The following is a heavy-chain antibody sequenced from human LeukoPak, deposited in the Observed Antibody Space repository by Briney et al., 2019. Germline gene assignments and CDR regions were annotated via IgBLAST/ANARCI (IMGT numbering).Heavy chain of an antibody. CDR3: ARPYDYSNYNPVDGWVDP. Sequence: SETLSLTCAVYGGSFSSYYWSWIRQPPGKGLEWIGEINHSGSTNYNPSLKSRVTISVDTSKNQFSLKLSSVTAADTAVYYCARPYDYSNYNPVDGWVDPWGQGTLVTVSS. D-gene: IGHD4-11*01. CDR1: GGSFSSYY. J-gene: IGHJ5*02. V-gene: IGHV4-34*01. CDR2: INHSGST.